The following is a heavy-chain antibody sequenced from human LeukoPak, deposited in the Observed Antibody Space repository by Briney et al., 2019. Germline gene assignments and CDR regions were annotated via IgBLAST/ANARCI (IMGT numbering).Heavy chain of an antibody. V-gene: IGHV4-34*01. CDR3: ARLRRYYGSGSYQIIAYRYYYMDV. J-gene: IGHJ6*03. D-gene: IGHD3-10*01. Sequence: PSETLSLTCAVYGGSFSGYYWSWLRQPPGKGLEWIGEINHSGSTNYNPSLKSRVTISVDTSKNQFSLKLSSVTAADTAAYYCARLRRYYGSGSYQIIAYRYYYMDVWGKGTTVTISS. CDR2: INHSGST. CDR1: GGSFSGYY.